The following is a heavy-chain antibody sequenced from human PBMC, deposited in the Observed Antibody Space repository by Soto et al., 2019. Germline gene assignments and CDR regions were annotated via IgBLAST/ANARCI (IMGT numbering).Heavy chain of an antibody. J-gene: IGHJ4*02. Sequence: QVQLVESGGGVVQPGRSLRFSCAASGFTFSSYGMHWVRQAPGKGLEWVAVIWYDGSNKYYADSVKGRFTISRDNSKNTLYLQMNSLRAEDTAVYYCARDPKPDYYDSSGLTYYFDYWGQGTLVTVSS. D-gene: IGHD3-22*01. V-gene: IGHV3-33*01. CDR2: IWYDGSNK. CDR3: ARDPKPDYYDSSGLTYYFDY. CDR1: GFTFSSYG.